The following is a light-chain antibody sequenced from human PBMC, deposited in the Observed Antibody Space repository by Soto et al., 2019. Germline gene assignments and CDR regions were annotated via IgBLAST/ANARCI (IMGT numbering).Light chain of an antibody. CDR2: GIS. J-gene: IGLJ3*02. Sequence: QSVLTQPPSVSGAPGQTVTISCTGSTSNIGAHYGVHWYQQLPGTAPKLLIYGISNRPSGVPDRFSASKSGTSASLAVSGVQAEDEADYYCQSYDSSLISSVFGGGTKLTVL. CDR3: QSYDSSLISSV. V-gene: IGLV1-40*01. CDR1: TSNIGAHYG.